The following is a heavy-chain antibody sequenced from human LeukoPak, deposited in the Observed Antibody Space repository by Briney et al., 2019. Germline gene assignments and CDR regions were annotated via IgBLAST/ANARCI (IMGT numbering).Heavy chain of an antibody. V-gene: IGHV1-2*02. CDR1: GYTFTGYY. Sequence: ASVKVSCKASGYTFTGYYMHWVRQAPGQGLEWMGWINPNSGGTNYAQKFQGRVTTTRDTSISTAYMELSRLRSDDTAVYYCAREVGGPSTSRYYYYGMDVWGQGTTVTVSS. J-gene: IGHJ6*02. CDR3: AREVGGPSTSRYYYYGMDV. CDR2: INPNSGGT. D-gene: IGHD2-2*01.